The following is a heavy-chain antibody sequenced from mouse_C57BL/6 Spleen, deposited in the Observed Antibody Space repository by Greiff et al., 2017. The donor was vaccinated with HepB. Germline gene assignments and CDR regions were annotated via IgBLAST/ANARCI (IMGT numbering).Heavy chain of an antibody. Sequence: QVQLQQPGAELVMPGASVKLSCKASGYTFTSYWMHWVKQRPGQGLEWIGEIDPSDSYTNYNQKFKGKSTLTVDKSSSTAYMQLSSLTSEDSAVYYCARKVYGDYDVEDAMDYWGQGTSVTVSS. V-gene: IGHV1-69*01. CDR2: IDPSDSYT. CDR3: ARKVYGDYDVEDAMDY. CDR1: GYTFTSYW. J-gene: IGHJ4*01. D-gene: IGHD2-4*01.